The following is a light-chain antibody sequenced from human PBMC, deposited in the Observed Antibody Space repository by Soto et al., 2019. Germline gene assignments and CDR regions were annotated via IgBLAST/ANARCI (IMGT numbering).Light chain of an antibody. Sequence: DIQMTQSPSTLSASVGDRVTIACRASQSISTWLAWYQQKPGTAPKLLIYAASTLQSGVPSRFSGSRSGTEFTLTVSSLQPDDFATYYCQQYNDSSPYTFGQGTKVDIK. CDR2: AAS. V-gene: IGKV1-5*03. CDR1: QSISTW. J-gene: IGKJ2*01. CDR3: QQYNDSSPYT.